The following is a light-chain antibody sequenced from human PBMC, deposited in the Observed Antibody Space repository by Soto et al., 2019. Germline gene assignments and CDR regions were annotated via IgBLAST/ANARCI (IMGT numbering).Light chain of an antibody. J-gene: IGLJ1*01. CDR1: SSDVGGYNY. CDR2: EVS. V-gene: IGLV2-14*01. Sequence: QSVLTQPASVSGSPGQSITISCTVTSSDVGGYNYVSWYQQHPGKAPKLMIYEVSNRPSGVSNRFSGSKSGNTASLTISGLQAEDEANYYCSSYTSSSPYVFGTGTKVTVL. CDR3: SSYTSSSPYV.